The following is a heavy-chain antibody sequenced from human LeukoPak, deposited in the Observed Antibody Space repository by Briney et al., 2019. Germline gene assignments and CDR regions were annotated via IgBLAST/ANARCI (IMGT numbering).Heavy chain of an antibody. CDR1: GFTFSIYG. V-gene: IGHV3-30*03. CDR2: ISYDGSNK. D-gene: IGHD3-10*01. J-gene: IGHJ4*02. CDR3: ATIMVRGVISWYFDY. Sequence: GRSLRLSCAASGFTFSIYGMHWVRQAQGKGLEWVAVISYDGSNKYYADSVKGRFTISRDNSKNTLYLQMNSLRAEDTAVYYCATIMVRGVISWYFDYWGQGTLVTVSS.